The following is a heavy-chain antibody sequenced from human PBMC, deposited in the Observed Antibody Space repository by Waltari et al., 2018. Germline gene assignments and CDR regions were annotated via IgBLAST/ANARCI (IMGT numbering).Heavy chain of an antibody. CDR1: GGSISSYY. J-gene: IGHJ5*02. CDR3: AREPPYYDSTHGGWFDP. D-gene: IGHD3-22*01. Sequence: QVQLQESGPGLVKPSETLSLTCTVPGGSISSYYWTWIRQPPGKGLEWIGYIYYSGSTNYNPSLKSRVTISVDTSKNQFSLKLSSVTAADTAVYYCAREPPYYDSTHGGWFDPWGQGTLVTVSS. V-gene: IGHV4-59*01. CDR2: IYYSGST.